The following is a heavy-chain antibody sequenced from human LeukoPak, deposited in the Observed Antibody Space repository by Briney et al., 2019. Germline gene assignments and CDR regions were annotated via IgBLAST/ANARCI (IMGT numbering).Heavy chain of an antibody. CDR2: MNPNSGNT. CDR3: ARVTYYYGSGSYYTSDY. D-gene: IGHD3-10*01. J-gene: IGHJ4*02. V-gene: IGHV1-8*02. Sequence: ASVKVSCKASGYTFTGYYMHWVRQAPGRGLEWMGWMNPNSGNTGYAQKFQGRVTMTRNTSISTAYMELSSLRSEDTAVYYCARVTYYYGSGSYYTSDYWGQGTLVTVSS. CDR1: GYTFTGYY.